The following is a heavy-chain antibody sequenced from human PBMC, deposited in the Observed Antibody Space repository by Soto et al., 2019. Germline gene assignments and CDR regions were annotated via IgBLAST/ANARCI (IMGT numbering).Heavy chain of an antibody. CDR3: ARALGNWVRHQYYFDY. D-gene: IGHD1-26*01. V-gene: IGHV1-69*13. J-gene: IGHJ4*02. CDR1: GGTFSSYA. Sequence: VKVSCKASGGTFSSYAISWVRQAPGQGLEWMGGIIPIFGTANYAQKFQGRVTITADESTSTAYMELSSLRSEDTAVYYCARALGNWVRHQYYFDYWGQGTLVTVSS. CDR2: IIPIFGTA.